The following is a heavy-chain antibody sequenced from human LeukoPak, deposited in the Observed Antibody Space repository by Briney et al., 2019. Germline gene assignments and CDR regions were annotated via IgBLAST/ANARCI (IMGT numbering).Heavy chain of an antibody. J-gene: IGHJ6*04. CDR3: ARGPVVPAAMAYGMDV. CDR2: IYHSGST. V-gene: IGHV4-38-2*01. D-gene: IGHD2-2*01. CDR1: GYSISSGYY. Sequence: SETLSLTCAVSGYSISSGYYWGWIRQPPGKGLEWIGSIYHSGSTYYNPSLKSRVTISVDTSKNQFSLKLSSVTAADTAVYYCARGPVVPAAMAYGMDVWGKGTTVTVSS.